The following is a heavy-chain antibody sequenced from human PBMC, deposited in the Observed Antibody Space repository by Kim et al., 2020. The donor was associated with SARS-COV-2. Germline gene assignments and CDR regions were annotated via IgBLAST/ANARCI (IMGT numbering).Heavy chain of an antibody. J-gene: IGHJ5*02. Sequence: GGSLRLSCAASGFTFSSYAMHWVRQAPGKGPEWVAAITKDGNNKYYADSVKGRFTISRDNSKNTLLLQMNSLRPEDTAVYYCAKGVWTSVPNCARVCCLDPWGQGTLVTVSS. CDR1: GFTFSSYA. D-gene: IGHD2-8*01. CDR3: AKGVWTSVPNCARVCCLDP. CDR2: ITKDGNNK. V-gene: IGHV3-30*18.